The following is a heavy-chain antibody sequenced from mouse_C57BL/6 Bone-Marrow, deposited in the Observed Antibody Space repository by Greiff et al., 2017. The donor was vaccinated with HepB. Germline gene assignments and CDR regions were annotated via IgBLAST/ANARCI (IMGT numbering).Heavy chain of an antibody. V-gene: IGHV1-81*01. D-gene: IGHD2-2*01. J-gene: IGHJ3*01. CDR3: ARYYGYGGFAY. Sequence: VKLVESGAELARPGASVKLSCKASGYTFTSYGISWVKQRTGQGLEWIGEIYPRSGNTYYNEKFKGKATLTADKSSSTAYMELRSLTSEDSAVYFCARYYGYGGFAYWGQGTLVTVSA. CDR1: GYTFTSYG. CDR2: IYPRSGNT.